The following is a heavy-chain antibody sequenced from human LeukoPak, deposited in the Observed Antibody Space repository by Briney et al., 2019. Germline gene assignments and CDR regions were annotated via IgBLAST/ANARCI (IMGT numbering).Heavy chain of an antibody. V-gene: IGHV3-30*04. CDR1: GFTFSSYA. CDR2: ISYDGSNK. D-gene: IGHD5-18*01. Sequence: GRSLRLSCAASGFTFSSYAMHWVRQAPGKGLEWVAVISYDGSNKYYADSVKGRFTISRDNSKNTLYLQMNSLRAEDTAVYYCAKAWIQLYDAFDIWGQGTMVTVSS. J-gene: IGHJ3*02. CDR3: AKAWIQLYDAFDI.